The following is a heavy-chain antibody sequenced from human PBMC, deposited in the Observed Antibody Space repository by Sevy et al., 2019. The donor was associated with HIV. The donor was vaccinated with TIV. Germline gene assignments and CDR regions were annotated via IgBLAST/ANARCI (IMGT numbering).Heavy chain of an antibody. CDR2: IYYSGNT. V-gene: IGHV4-61*08. Sequence: SETLSLTCTVSGGSARSGAYYWSWVRQPPGKGLESIGYIYYSGNTNYNPSLKSRATLSVDTSKNQFSLKLNSMTAADTAVYYCARVVVTSGNEYYYGMDVWGQGTTVTVSS. J-gene: IGHJ6*02. CDR3: ARVVVTSGNEYYYGMDV. CDR1: GGSARSGAYY. D-gene: IGHD2-21*02.